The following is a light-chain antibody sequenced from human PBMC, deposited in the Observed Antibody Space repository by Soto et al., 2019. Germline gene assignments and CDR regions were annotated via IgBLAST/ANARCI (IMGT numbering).Light chain of an antibody. CDR1: SGHSSYA. V-gene: IGLV4-69*01. J-gene: IGLJ3*02. CDR3: QTWGTGNWV. Sequence: QSVLTQSPSASASLGASVKLTCTLSSGHSSYAIVWHQQQPERGPRYLMKLNSDGSHTKGDGIPDRFSGSSSGAERYLTISSLQSEDEADYYCQTWGTGNWVFGGGTKLTVL. CDR2: LNSDGSH.